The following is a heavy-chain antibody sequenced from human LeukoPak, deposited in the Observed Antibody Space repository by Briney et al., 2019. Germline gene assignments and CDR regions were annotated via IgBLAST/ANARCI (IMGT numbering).Heavy chain of an antibody. D-gene: IGHD3-3*01. V-gene: IGHV4-39*07. J-gene: IGHJ4*02. CDR3: ARDYLYDFWSGYYPN. CDR2: IYYSGST. CDR1: GGSISSSSYY. Sequence: PSETLSLTCAVSGGSISSSSYYWGWIRQPPGKGLEWIGSIYYSGSTYYNPSLKSRVTISVDTSKNQFSLKLSSVTAADTAVYYCARDYLYDFWSGYYPNWGQGTLVTVSS.